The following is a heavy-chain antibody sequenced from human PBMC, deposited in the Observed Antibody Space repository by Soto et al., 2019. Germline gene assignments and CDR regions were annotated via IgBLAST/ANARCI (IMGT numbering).Heavy chain of an antibody. CDR3: ALVTSDY. CDR1: GFTFNNAW. D-gene: IGHD2-8*02. J-gene: IGHJ4*02. V-gene: IGHV3-15*07. CDR2: IKSKTDGEST. Sequence: EVQLVESGGGLVKPGGSLRLSCAASGFTFNNAWMNWVRQAPGKGLEWVGRIKSKTDGESTDYAAPVKGRFTISRDVSKNTVYLQMNSLKTEDTAVYYCALVTSDYWGQGTLVTVSS.